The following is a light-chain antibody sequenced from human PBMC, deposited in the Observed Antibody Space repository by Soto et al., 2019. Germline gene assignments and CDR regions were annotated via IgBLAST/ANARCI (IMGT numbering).Light chain of an antibody. J-gene: IGKJ1*01. CDR1: QSISSW. CDR2: KAY. CDR3: QQYNSYPWT. Sequence: DIQMTQSPSTLSASVGDRVTITCRASQSISSWLAWYQQKPGKAPKLLIYKAYSLESGVPSRFSGSGSGTEFTLTIISLQPDDFATYYCQQYNSYPWTCGQGTKVEIK. V-gene: IGKV1-5*03.